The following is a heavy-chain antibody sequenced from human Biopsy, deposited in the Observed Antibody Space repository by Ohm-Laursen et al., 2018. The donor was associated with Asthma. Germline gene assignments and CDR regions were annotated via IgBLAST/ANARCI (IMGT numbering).Heavy chain of an antibody. V-gene: IGHV1-3*04. Sequence: ASVKVSCKASGYNFISFAIHWVRQAPGQRLEWMGWVNTGNGDTKYSQKFQGRITITRDTSASTAYMELRSLRSEDTATYYCARTYYDFLTGQVKDVFGVWGQGTMATVSS. J-gene: IGHJ3*01. CDR1: GYNFISFA. CDR3: ARTYYDFLTGQVKDVFGV. D-gene: IGHD3-9*01. CDR2: VNTGNGDT.